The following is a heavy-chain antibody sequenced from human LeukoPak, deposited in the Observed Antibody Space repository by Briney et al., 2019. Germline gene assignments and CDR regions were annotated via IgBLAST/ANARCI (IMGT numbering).Heavy chain of an antibody. CDR2: INWNGGST. V-gene: IGHV3-20*04. D-gene: IGHD1-26*01. J-gene: IGHJ3*02. Sequence: PGGSLRLSCAASGFTFDDYGMSWVRQAPGKGLEWVSGINWNGGSTGYADSVKGRFTISRDNAKNSLYLQMNSLRAEDTALYYCARDVGATLGTHKDAFDIWGQGTMVTVSS. CDR1: GFTFDDYG. CDR3: ARDVGATLGTHKDAFDI.